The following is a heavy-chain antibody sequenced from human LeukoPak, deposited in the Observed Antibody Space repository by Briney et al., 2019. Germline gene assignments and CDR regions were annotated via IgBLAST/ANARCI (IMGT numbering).Heavy chain of an antibody. D-gene: IGHD1-26*01. CDR1: GGTFSSYA. CDR2: IIPIFGTA. J-gene: IGHJ4*02. Sequence: SVKVSCKASGGTFSSYAISWVRQAPGQGLEWMGGIIPIFGTANYAQKFQGRVTITTDESTSTAYMELSRLRSDDTAVYYCARDFEEWELPAYWGQGTLVTVSS. CDR3: ARDFEEWELPAY. V-gene: IGHV1-69*05.